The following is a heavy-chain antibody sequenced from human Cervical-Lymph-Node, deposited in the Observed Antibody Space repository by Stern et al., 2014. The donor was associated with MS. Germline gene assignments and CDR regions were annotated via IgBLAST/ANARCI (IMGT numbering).Heavy chain of an antibody. V-gene: IGHV3-33*01. D-gene: IGHD6-13*01. CDR2: IWYDGSNK. CDR1: GFTFSSYG. Sequence: VQLVESGGGVVQPGRSLRLSCAASGFTFSSYGMHWVRQAPGKGLEWVAVIWYDGSNKYYADSVKGRFTISRENSKNTLYLQMNSLRAEDTAVYYCASHHSSSWYGADYWGQGTLVTVSS. J-gene: IGHJ4*02. CDR3: ASHHSSSWYGADY.